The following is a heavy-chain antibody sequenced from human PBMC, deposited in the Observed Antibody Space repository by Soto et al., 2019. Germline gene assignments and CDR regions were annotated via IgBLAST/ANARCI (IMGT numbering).Heavy chain of an antibody. CDR3: AREAVAGYNYFDY. D-gene: IGHD6-19*01. Sequence: GGSLRLSCAASGFTFSSYAMFWVRQAPGKGLEYVSLISSDGGSTYYANSVKGRFTISRDNSKNTLYLQMGSLRAEDMAVYYCAREAVAGYNYFDYWGQGTLVTVSS. V-gene: IGHV3-64*01. J-gene: IGHJ4*02. CDR2: ISSDGGST. CDR1: GFTFSSYA.